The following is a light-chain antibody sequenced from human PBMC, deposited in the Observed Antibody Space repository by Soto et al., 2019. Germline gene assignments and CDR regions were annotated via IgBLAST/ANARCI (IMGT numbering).Light chain of an antibody. Sequence: EIVMTQSPATLYVSPGERATLSCRASQSVSSNLAWYQQKPGQAPRLLIYGASTRATGIPARFSGSGSGTEFTLTISSLQSEDFAVYYCQQYNNWPRTFGHGTKVEIK. J-gene: IGKJ1*01. CDR3: QQYNNWPRT. V-gene: IGKV3-15*01. CDR1: QSVSSN. CDR2: GAS.